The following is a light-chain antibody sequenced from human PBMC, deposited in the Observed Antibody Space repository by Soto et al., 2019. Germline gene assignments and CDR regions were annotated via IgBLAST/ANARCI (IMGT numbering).Light chain of an antibody. J-gene: IGKJ1*01. V-gene: IGKV1-5*01. CDR3: EIYNTYSKA. CDR1: QSISRW. CDR2: DAS. Sequence: DIQMTQSPSTLSASVGDIVTITCRASQSISRWLAWYQQKPGRAPKILISDASSLESGVPSRFSGSGSGREFTLTKRSLQTDDLATYFFEIYNTYSKALGRGTKVDIK.